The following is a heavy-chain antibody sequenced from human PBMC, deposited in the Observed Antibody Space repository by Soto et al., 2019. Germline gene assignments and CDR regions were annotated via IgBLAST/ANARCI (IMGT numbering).Heavy chain of an antibody. CDR2: IYHSGST. CDR3: ARRPLWFGELSAGVAI. J-gene: IGHJ3*02. V-gene: IGHV4-4*02. D-gene: IGHD3-10*01. CDR1: GGSISSSNW. Sequence: QVQLQESGPGLVKPSGTLSLTCAVSGGSISSSNWWSWVRQPPGKGLEWIGEIYHSGSTNYNPSLESRVAISVVKSKSQVSPKLSSVPAAVTVVYYCARRPLWFGELSAGVAIWGQGTMVTVSS.